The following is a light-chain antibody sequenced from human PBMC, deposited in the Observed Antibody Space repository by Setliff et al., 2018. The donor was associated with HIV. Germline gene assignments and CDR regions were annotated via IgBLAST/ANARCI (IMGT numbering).Light chain of an antibody. CDR1: NIGSKS. V-gene: IGLV3-21*04. J-gene: IGLJ2*01. CDR2: YDS. CDR3: HVWDSRSDHVV. Sequence: SYELVQPSSVSVAPGKTARITCGGNNIGSKSVHWYQQKPGQAPVLVIYYDSDRPSGIPERFSGSNSGNTATLTISRVEAGDEADYYCHVWDSRSDHVVFGGGTKVTV.